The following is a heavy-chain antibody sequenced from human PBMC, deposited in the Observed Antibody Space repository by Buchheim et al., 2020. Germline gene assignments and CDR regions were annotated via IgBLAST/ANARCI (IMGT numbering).Heavy chain of an antibody. V-gene: IGHV4-30-2*01. J-gene: IGHJ6*02. Sequence: QLQLQESGSGLVKPSQTLSLTCAVSGGSISSGGYSWSWIRQPPGKGLEWIGYIYHSGSTYYNPSLTSRVTISVDRSKNQFSLKLSSVTAADTAVYYCASSNMITFGGVTHMDVWGQGTT. CDR3: ASSNMITFGGVTHMDV. D-gene: IGHD3-16*01. CDR1: GGSISSGGYS. CDR2: IYHSGST.